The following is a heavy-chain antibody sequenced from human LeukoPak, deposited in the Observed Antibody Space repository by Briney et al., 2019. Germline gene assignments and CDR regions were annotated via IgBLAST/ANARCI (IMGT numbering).Heavy chain of an antibody. CDR2: IYYSGST. J-gene: IGHJ4*02. D-gene: IGHD6-13*01. V-gene: IGHV4-30-4*02. CDR3: ARASLGSSWYVGR. Sequence: SETLSLTCTVSGGSISSGDYYWSWIRQPPGKGLEWIGYIYYSGSTYYNPSLKSRVTISVDTSKNQFSLKLSSVTAADTAVYYCARASLGSSWYVGRWGQGTLVTVSS. CDR1: GGSISSGDYY.